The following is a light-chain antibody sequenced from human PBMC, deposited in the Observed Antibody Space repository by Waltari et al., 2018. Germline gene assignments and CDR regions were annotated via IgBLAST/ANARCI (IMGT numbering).Light chain of an antibody. CDR3: SSYTSSSAVV. CDR1: TSDVGHYNY. CDR2: EVS. Sequence: QSALTQPASVSGSPGQSITISCTGTTSDVGHYNYVSWYQQHPDKAPKLMIYEVSNRPSGVSNRFSGSKSGNTASLTISGLQAEDEADYYCSSYTSSSAVVFGGGTKLTVL. J-gene: IGLJ2*01. V-gene: IGLV2-14*01.